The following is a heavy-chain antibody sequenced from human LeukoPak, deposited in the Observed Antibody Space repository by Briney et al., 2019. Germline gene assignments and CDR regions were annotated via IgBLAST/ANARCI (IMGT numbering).Heavy chain of an antibody. CDR1: GFTFSSYW. J-gene: IGHJ4*02. V-gene: IGHV3-7*03. Sequence: GGSLRLSCAASGFTFSSYWMSWVRQAPGKGLEWVANIKQDGSEKYYVDSVKGRFTISRDNAKMSLYLQMNRLRAEDTAVYYCASYCSATSCYEFEYWGQGTLVTVSS. CDR2: IKQDGSEK. CDR3: ASYCSATSCYEFEY. D-gene: IGHD2-2*01.